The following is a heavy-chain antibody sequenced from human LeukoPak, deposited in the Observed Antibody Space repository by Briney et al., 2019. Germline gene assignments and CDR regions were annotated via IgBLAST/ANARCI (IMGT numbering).Heavy chain of an antibody. D-gene: IGHD3-22*01. J-gene: IGHJ4*02. V-gene: IGHV3-15*07. CDR3: TTDRPYYYDSSGPEFDY. CDR2: IKSKTDGGAT. CDR1: GFTFSNAW. Sequence: PGGSLRLSCAASGFTFSNAWMNWVRQAPGKGLEWVGRIKSKTDGGATDYAAPVKGRFTISRDDSKNTLYLQMNSLKTEDTAVYYCTTDRPYYYDSSGPEFDYWGQGTLVTASS.